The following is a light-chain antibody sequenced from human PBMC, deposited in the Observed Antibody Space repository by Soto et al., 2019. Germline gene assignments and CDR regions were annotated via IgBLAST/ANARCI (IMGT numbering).Light chain of an antibody. J-gene: IGKJ1*01. V-gene: IGKV4-1*01. Sequence: DIVLTQSPDSLAVSLGERATINCKSSQSVLYSSNNKNYLAWYQQKPGQPPKLLIYWASTRESGVPDRFSGSGAGTYFTLTISILQAEDVAVYCCQQYYSTPRTFGQGTKVEIK. CDR2: WAS. CDR1: QSVLYSSNNKNY. CDR3: QQYYSTPRT.